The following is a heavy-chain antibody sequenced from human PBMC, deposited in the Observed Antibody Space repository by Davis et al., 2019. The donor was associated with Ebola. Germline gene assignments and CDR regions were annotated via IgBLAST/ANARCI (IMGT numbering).Heavy chain of an antibody. J-gene: IGHJ4*02. CDR2: ISGSGGST. CDR3: AKVALLWFGELLHHFDY. Sequence: GESLKISCAASGFTFSSYAMSWVRQAPGKGLEWVSAISGSGGSTYYADSVKGRFTISRDNSKNPLYLQMNSLRAEDTAVYYCAKVALLWFGELLHHFDYWGQGTLVTVSS. V-gene: IGHV3-23*01. CDR1: GFTFSSYA. D-gene: IGHD3-10*01.